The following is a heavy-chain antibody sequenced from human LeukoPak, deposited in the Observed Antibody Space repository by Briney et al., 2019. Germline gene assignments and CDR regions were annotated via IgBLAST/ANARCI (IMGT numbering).Heavy chain of an antibody. J-gene: IGHJ4*02. V-gene: IGHV4-59*01. CDR1: GGSFSGYY. CDR3: ARAVYVWGSYRNPHFDY. D-gene: IGHD3-16*02. Sequence: SETLSLTCAVYGGSFSGYYWSWIRQPPGKGLEWIGYIYYSGGTNYNPSLKSRVTISVDTSKNQFSLKLSSVTAADTAVYYCARAVYVWGSYRNPHFDYWGQGTLVTVSS. CDR2: IYYSGGT.